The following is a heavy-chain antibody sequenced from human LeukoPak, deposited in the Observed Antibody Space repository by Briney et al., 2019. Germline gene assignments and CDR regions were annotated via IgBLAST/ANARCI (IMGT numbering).Heavy chain of an antibody. D-gene: IGHD3-22*01. J-gene: IGHJ4*02. CDR3: ASGTWGFYDTTVGVY. Sequence: SETLSLTCTVSGGSISTYYWSWIRQPPGKGLEWIGYIYYSGSTNYNPSLKSRVTMSVDTSKNQFSLKLSSVTAADTAVFYCASGTWGFYDTTVGVYWGQGTLVTVSS. V-gene: IGHV4-59*12. CDR2: IYYSGST. CDR1: GGSISTYY.